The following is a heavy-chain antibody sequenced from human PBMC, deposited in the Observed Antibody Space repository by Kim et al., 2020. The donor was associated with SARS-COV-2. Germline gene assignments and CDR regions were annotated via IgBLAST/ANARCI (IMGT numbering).Heavy chain of an antibody. V-gene: IGHV4-34*01. CDR3: ARSPPKNYYDSSSGAFDI. J-gene: IGHJ3*02. D-gene: IGHD3-22*01. Sequence: KSRVTISVDTSKNQFSLKLSSVTAADTAVYYCARSPPKNYYDSSSGAFDIWGQGTMVTVSS.